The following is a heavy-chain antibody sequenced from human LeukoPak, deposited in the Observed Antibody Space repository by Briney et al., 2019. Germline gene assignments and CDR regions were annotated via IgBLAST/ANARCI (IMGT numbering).Heavy chain of an antibody. J-gene: IGHJ4*02. V-gene: IGHV3-23*01. CDR3: AKTWSRYCSGSSCYFDS. D-gene: IGHD2-15*01. CDR2: IIGSGSGT. CDR1: GFTFSSYG. Sequence: PGGSLRLSCAASGFTFSSYGMSWVRQAPGKGLQWVSVIIGSGSGTYYADSVKGRFTISRDNSRNTLYLQMSSLRAEDTAVYYCAKTWSRYCSGSSCYFDSWGQGTLVTVSA.